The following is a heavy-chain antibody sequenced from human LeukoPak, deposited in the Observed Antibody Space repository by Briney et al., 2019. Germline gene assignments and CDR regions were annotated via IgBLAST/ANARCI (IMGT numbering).Heavy chain of an antibody. CDR1: GFTFSSYG. J-gene: IGHJ4*02. Sequence: GRSLRLSCAASGFTFSSYGMHWVRQAPGKGLEWVAVISYGGSNKYSADSVKGRFTISRDNSKNTLYLQMNSLRAEDTAVYYCAKSGIAAAGTKRGYFDYWGQGTLVTVSS. V-gene: IGHV3-30*18. D-gene: IGHD6-13*01. CDR2: ISYGGSNK. CDR3: AKSGIAAAGTKRGYFDY.